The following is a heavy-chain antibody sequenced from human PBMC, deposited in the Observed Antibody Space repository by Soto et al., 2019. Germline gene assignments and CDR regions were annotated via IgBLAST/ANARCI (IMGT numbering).Heavy chain of an antibody. CDR3: TRGLPFITMVRGVIIRSPYDYGMDV. CDR1: GYTFTSYG. J-gene: IGHJ6*02. Sequence: QVQLVQSGAEVKKPGASVKVSCKASGYTFTSYGISWVRQAPGQGLEWMGWISAYNGNTNYAQKLQGRVTMTTDTLTSTAYMELRSLRSDDTAVYYCTRGLPFITMVRGVIIRSPYDYGMDVWGQGTTVTVSS. D-gene: IGHD3-10*01. CDR2: ISAYNGNT. V-gene: IGHV1-18*01.